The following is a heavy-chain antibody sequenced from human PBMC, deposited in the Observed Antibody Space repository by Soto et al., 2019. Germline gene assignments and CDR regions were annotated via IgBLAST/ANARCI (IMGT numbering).Heavy chain of an antibody. Sequence: SETLSLTCTVSGGSISSSSYYWGWIRQPPGKGLEWIGSIYYSGSTYYNPSLKSRVTISVDTSKNQFSLKLSSVTAADTAVYYCASPKNLETGTTGFYYYMDVWGKGTTVTVSS. CDR2: IYYSGST. V-gene: IGHV4-39*01. J-gene: IGHJ6*03. CDR1: GGSISSSSYY. D-gene: IGHD1-1*01. CDR3: ASPKNLETGTTGFYYYMDV.